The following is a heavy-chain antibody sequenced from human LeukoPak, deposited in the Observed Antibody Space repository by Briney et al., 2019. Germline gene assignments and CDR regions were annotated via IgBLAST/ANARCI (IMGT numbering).Heavy chain of an antibody. D-gene: IGHD3-10*01. Sequence: GASVKVSCKASGYXFTSYGISWVRQAPGQGLEWMGWISAYNGNTNYAQKLQGRVTMTTDTSTSTAYMELRSLRSDDTAVYYCARDRLSGYGSGSYYVYFDYWGQGTLVTVSS. CDR2: ISAYNGNT. J-gene: IGHJ4*02. CDR3: ARDRLSGYGSGSYYVYFDY. CDR1: GYXFTSYG. V-gene: IGHV1-18*01.